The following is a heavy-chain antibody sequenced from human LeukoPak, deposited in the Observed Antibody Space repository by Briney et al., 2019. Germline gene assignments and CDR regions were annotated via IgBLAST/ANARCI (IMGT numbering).Heavy chain of an antibody. J-gene: IGHJ4*02. CDR2: IYSSGST. Sequence: SETLSLTCTVSGGSISSYYWSWIRQPPGKGLVWIGYIYSSGSTNYTPSLKSRVTISVHTSKNQFSLNLISVTAADTAVYYCARASSYTGHLGWWGQGTLVTVSS. D-gene: IGHD2-2*01. CDR1: GGSISSYY. V-gene: IGHV4-59*08. CDR3: ARASSYTGHLGW.